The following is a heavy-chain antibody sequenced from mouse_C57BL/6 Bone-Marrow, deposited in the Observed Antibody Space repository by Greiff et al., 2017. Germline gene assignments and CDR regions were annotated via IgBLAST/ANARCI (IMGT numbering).Heavy chain of an antibody. CDR3: ARRPYYYGSSPYYFDY. V-gene: IGHV1-64*01. D-gene: IGHD1-1*01. J-gene: IGHJ2*01. CDR2: IHPNSGST. Sequence: QVQLQQPGAELVKPGASVKLSCKASGYTFTSYWMHWVKQRPGQGLEWIGMIHPNSGSTNYNEKFKSKATLTVDKSSSTAYMQLSSLTSEDSAVYDCARRPYYYGSSPYYFDYWGQGTTLTVSS. CDR1: GYTFTSYW.